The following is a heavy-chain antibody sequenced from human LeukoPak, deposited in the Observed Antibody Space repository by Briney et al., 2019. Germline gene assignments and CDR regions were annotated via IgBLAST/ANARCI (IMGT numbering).Heavy chain of an antibody. CDR1: GFTFSSYW. CDR3: AYGGYFFNY. CDR2: IKQDGSEK. V-gene: IGHV3-7*05. J-gene: IGHJ4*02. D-gene: IGHD4-17*01. Sequence: GGSLRLSCAASGFTFSSYWMSWVRQAPGQGLEWVANIKQDGSEKYYGDAVKGRFTISRDNAENSLYLQMNSLRAEDTAVYYCAYGGYFFNYWGQGTLVTVSS.